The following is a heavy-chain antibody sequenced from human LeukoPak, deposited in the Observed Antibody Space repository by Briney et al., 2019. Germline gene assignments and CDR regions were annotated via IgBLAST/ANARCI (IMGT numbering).Heavy chain of an antibody. CDR2: LSYGGNT. V-gene: IGHV4-39*01. CDR1: AGSVSSSHYY. D-gene: IGHD3-10*01. Sequence: SETLSLTCSVSAGSVSSSHYYWGWLRQPPGKGLEWLGSLSYGGNTYYHPSLKSRITVSAATSNYQFSRRVNSVTTADTAIYYCARLSSAFSDYGRAFPHQLSFELWGRGTLVSISS. J-gene: IGHJ2*01. CDR3: ARLSSAFSDYGRAFPHQLSFEL.